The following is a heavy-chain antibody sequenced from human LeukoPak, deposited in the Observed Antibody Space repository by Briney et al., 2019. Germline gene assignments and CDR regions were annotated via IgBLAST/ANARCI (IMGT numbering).Heavy chain of an antibody. J-gene: IGHJ4*02. CDR1: GYTFTSYG. Sequence: ASVNVSCKASGYTFTSYGINWVRQATGQGLEWMGWMNPNSGNTGYAQKFQGRVTMTRNTSISTAYMELSSLRSEDTAVYYCARLYYDYVWGSYRYGRFDYWGQGTLVTVSS. D-gene: IGHD3-16*02. V-gene: IGHV1-8*02. CDR2: MNPNSGNT. CDR3: ARLYYDYVWGSYRYGRFDY.